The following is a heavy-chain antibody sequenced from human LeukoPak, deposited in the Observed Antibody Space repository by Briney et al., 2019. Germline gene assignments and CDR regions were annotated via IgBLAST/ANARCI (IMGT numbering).Heavy chain of an antibody. D-gene: IGHD3-22*01. J-gene: IGHJ4*02. V-gene: IGHV3-21*01. Sequence: PGGSLRLSCAASGFTFSSYSMNWVRQAPGKGLEWVSSISSSSSYIYYADSVKGRFTISRDNAKNSLYLQMNSLRAEDTAVYYCARETSSDSSGYYYIIDYWGQGSLVTVSS. CDR1: GFTFSSYS. CDR2: ISSSSSYI. CDR3: ARETSSDSSGYYYIIDY.